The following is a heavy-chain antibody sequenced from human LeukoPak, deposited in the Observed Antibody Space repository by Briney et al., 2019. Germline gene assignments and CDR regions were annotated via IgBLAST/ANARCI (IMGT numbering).Heavy chain of an antibody. CDR3: ATLCVGELRTYVYDAFDI. Sequence: ASVKVSCKVSGYTLTELSTHWVRQAPGKGLEWMGGFDPEDGETIYAQKFQGRVTMTEDTSTDTAYMELSSLRSEDTAVYYCATLCVGELRTYVYDAFDIWGQGTMVTVSS. V-gene: IGHV1-24*01. J-gene: IGHJ3*02. CDR2: FDPEDGET. D-gene: IGHD1-26*01. CDR1: GYTLTELS.